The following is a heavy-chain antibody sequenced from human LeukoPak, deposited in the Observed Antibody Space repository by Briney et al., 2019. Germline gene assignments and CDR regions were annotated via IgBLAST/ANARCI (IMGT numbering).Heavy chain of an antibody. D-gene: IGHD6-19*01. V-gene: IGHV6-1*01. CDR1: GDSVSSNSAA. Sequence: SQTLSLTCVISGDSVSSNSAAWNWIRQSPSRGLEWLGRTYYRSKWYYDYSVAVKSRVTINPDTSKNQFSLQLSSVTPEDTAVYYCARNNFIAVVKPGIFDYWGQGSLVTVSS. J-gene: IGHJ4*02. CDR2: TYYRSKWYY. CDR3: ARNNFIAVVKPGIFDY.